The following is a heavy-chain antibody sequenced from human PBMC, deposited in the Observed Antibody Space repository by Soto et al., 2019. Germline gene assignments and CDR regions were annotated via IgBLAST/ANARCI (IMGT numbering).Heavy chain of an antibody. V-gene: IGHV4-34*01. CDR3: ARSMNDHNHHHWGFDS. CDR1: GRSFNPYH. J-gene: IGHJ5*01. CDR2: IDHTGRT. Sequence: KTSETLSLTCAVYGRSFNPYHWSFIRQPPGKRLEWIGEIDHTGRTNYNPSVKGRVTMSVDTSKNQFSLNLRSVTAADTAVYFCARSMNDHNHHHWGFDSWGQGTLVTVSS. D-gene: IGHD7-27*01.